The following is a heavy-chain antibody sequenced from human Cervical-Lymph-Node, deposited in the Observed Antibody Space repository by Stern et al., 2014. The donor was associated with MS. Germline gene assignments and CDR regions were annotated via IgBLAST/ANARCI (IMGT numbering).Heavy chain of an antibody. J-gene: IGHJ4*02. CDR2: ISSSGGT. Sequence: QLQLQESGPGLVKPSETLSLTCTVSGGSTSSYYWSWIRPPPGKGLEWIGYISSSGGTKYNPSLNSRVTISVDAPTNKFALNLSSVTAADTAVYYCARGYATSSGRPDYWGQGTLVTVSS. CDR1: GGSTSSYY. CDR3: ARGYATSSGRPDY. V-gene: IGHV4-59*08. D-gene: IGHD6-6*01.